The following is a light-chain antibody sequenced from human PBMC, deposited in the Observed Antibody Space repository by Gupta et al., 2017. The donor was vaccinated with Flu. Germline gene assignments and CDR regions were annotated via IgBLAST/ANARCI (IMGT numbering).Light chain of an antibody. CDR3: QQEDSTPYI. CDR2: WAS. J-gene: IGKJ2*01. V-gene: IGKV4-1*01. Sequence: DIVMTQSPDSLAVSLGERATINCKSSQSVLYSSNNKNYLAWYQQKPGQPPKLLIYWASTRESGVPDRFSGRGSGTDFTLTISSLQAEDVAVYYCQQEDSTPYIFGQGTKMEIK. CDR1: QSVLYSSNNKNY.